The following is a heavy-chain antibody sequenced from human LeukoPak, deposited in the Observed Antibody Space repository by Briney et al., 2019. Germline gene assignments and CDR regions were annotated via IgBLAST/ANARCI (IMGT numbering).Heavy chain of an antibody. CDR3: ARGLGGFSYFEY. CDR2: INPNSGGT. D-gene: IGHD5-12*01. V-gene: IGHV1-2*02. Sequence: ASVKVSCKASGYTFTVYYMHWVRQAPGQGLEWMGWINPNSGGTNYAQKFQGRVTMTRDTSISSAYMELSRLRSDDTALYYCARGLGGFSYFEYWGQGTLVTVSS. CDR1: GYTFTVYY. J-gene: IGHJ4*02.